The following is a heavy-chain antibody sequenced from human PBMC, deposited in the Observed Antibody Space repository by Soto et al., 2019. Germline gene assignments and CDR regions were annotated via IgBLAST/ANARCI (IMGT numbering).Heavy chain of an antibody. V-gene: IGHV3-23*01. CDR2: ISGSGGST. J-gene: IGHJ5*02. CDR1: GFTFSSYA. D-gene: IGHD6-13*01. Sequence: EVQLLESGGGLVQPGGSLRLSCAASGFTFSSYAMSWVRQAPGKGLEWVSGISGSGGSTYYADSVKGRFTISRDNSKNTLYLQMNSLRAEDTAVYYCAKVSAAAGTSNWFDPWGQGTLVTVSS. CDR3: AKVSAAAGTSNWFDP.